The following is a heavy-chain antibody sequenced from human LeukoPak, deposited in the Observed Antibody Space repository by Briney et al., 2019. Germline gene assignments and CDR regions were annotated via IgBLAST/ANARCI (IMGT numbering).Heavy chain of an antibody. V-gene: IGHV4-38-2*02. J-gene: IGHJ2*01. CDR3: ARARIAVAGEPPWYFDL. D-gene: IGHD6-19*01. Sequence: SETLSLTCTVSGYSISSGYYWGWIRQPPGKGLEWIGEIYHSGSTNYNPSLKSRVTISVDKSKNQFSLKLSSVTAADTAVYYCARARIAVAGEPPWYFDLWGRGTLVTVSS. CDR2: IYHSGST. CDR1: GYSISSGYY.